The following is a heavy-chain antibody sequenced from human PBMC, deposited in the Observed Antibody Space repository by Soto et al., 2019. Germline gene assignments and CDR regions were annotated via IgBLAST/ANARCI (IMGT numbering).Heavy chain of an antibody. V-gene: IGHV4-30-4*01. CDR3: ARVRHYYDKYYFDY. D-gene: IGHD3-22*01. Sequence: PLSLNSTFSVGSISSGDYYWSWIRQPPGKGLEWIGYIYYSVSTYYNPSLKSRVTISVDTSKNQFSLKLSSVTAADTAVYYCARVRHYYDKYYFDYWGQGTLVTVSS. CDR2: IYYSVST. CDR1: VGSISSGDYY. J-gene: IGHJ4*02.